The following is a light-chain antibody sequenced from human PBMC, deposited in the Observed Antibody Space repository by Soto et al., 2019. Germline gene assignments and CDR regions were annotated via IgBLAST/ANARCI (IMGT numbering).Light chain of an antibody. CDR1: QSVSSSF. V-gene: IGKV3-20*01. J-gene: IGKJ1*01. Sequence: EIMLAQSPGTLSLSPGESATLSCRASQSVSSSFLAWYQQEPGQAPRLLIYGASSRATGIPDRLSGSGSGTDFTLTISRLEPADFAMYLCQPYGTSLWTSGQGTSLDIK. CDR2: GAS. CDR3: QPYGTSLWT.